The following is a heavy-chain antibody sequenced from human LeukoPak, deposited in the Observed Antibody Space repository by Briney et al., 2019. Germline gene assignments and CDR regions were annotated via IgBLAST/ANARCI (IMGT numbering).Heavy chain of an antibody. CDR2: ISYDGSNK. CDR1: GFTFSSYA. V-gene: IGHV3-30*04. J-gene: IGHJ4*02. CDR3: ARDLNY. Sequence: GGSLRLSCAASGFTFSSYAMHWVRQAPGKGLEWVAVISYDGSNKYYADSVKGRFTISRDNSKNTLYLQMNSLRAEDTALYYCARDLNYWGQGTLVTVSS.